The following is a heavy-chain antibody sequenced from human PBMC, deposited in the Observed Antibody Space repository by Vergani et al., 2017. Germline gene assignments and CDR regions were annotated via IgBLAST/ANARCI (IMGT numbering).Heavy chain of an antibody. D-gene: IGHD2-2*01. J-gene: IGHJ4*02. Sequence: QVQLQESGPGLVKASQTLSLTCSVSGAYVGSGGYYWTWVRQRPGMGLDWIGYIYYSGSTYYNPSLKSRVTISVDTSKNQFSLKLSSVTAADTAVYYCARYHKCSSTSCPFDYWGQGTLVTVSS. CDR1: GAYVGSGGYY. CDR3: ARYHKCSSTSCPFDY. CDR2: IYYSGST. V-gene: IGHV4-31*03.